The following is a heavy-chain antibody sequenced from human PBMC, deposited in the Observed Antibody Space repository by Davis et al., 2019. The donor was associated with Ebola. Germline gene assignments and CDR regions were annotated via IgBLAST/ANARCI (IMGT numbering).Heavy chain of an antibody. D-gene: IGHD4-11*01. V-gene: IGHV3-23*03. Sequence: GGSLRLSCAASGFTFDTYGMSWVRQAPGKGLEWVSVIYSCGSTYYADSVKGRFTISRDNSKNTLYLQMNSLRAEDTAVYYCAKERARTVTPNTYGMDVWGQGTTVTVSS. CDR1: GFTFDTYG. CDR2: IYSCGST. CDR3: AKERARTVTPNTYGMDV. J-gene: IGHJ6*02.